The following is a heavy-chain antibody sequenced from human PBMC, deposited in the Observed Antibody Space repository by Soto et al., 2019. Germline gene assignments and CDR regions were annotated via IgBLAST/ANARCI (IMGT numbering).Heavy chain of an antibody. CDR2: IKSDGTIR. J-gene: IGHJ6*02. V-gene: IGHV3-74*02. CDR3: ARLSGDHVAFFSYGMDA. CDR1: GFTLSMYS. Sequence: DVQLKESGGGLVQPGQSLRLSCEVSGFTLSMYSMTWVRQAPGKGLVWLSGIKSDGTIRSYADSVKGRFTISRDNARNTLSLQMNGLRAEDTAVYYCARLSGDHVAFFSYGMDAWGQGTTVTVSS. D-gene: IGHD2-21*01.